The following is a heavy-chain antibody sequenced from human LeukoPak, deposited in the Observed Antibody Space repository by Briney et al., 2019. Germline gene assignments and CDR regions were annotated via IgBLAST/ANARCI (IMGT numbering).Heavy chain of an antibody. CDR2: IWYDGSNK. V-gene: IGHV3-33*01. CDR3: ARDSSGYDWGYYFDY. CDR1: GFTFSSYG. Sequence: PGGSLRLSCTASGFTFSSYGMHWVRQAPGKGLEWVAVIWYDGSNKYYADSVKGRFTISRDNSKNTLYLQMNSLRAEDTAVYYCARDSSGYDWGYYFDYWGQGTLVTVSS. D-gene: IGHD5-12*01. J-gene: IGHJ4*02.